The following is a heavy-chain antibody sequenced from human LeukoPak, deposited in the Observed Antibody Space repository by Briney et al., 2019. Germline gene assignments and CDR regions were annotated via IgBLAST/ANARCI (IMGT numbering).Heavy chain of an antibody. D-gene: IGHD1-26*01. CDR1: GGSITSSTYY. V-gene: IGHV4-39*01. CDR3: ARHGHDTGNFYAHFDY. J-gene: IGHJ4*02. CDR2: IYYSGTT. Sequence: SETLSLTCTVSGGSITSSTYYWGWIRQPPGMGLEWIGYIYYSGTTYRNPSLQSRVTISVDTSKSQFSLKLSSVTAADTAVYYCARHGHDTGNFYAHFDYWGQGALVTVSS.